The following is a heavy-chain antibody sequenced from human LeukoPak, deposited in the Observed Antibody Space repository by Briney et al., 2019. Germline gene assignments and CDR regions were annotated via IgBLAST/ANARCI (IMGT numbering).Heavy chain of an antibody. CDR1: GFTFSSYG. J-gene: IGHJ4*02. V-gene: IGHV3-33*01. CDR3: ARDLTHYFDY. CDR2: IWYDGSNK. Sequence: GGSLRLSCAASGFTFSSYGIHWVRQAPGKGLEWVAVIWYDGSNKYYADSVKGRFTISRDNSKNTMYLQMNSLRVEDTAVYYCARDLTHYFDYWGQGTLVTVYS.